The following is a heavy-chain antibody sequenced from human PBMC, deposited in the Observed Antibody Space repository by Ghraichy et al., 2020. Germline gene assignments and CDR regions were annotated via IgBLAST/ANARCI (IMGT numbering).Heavy chain of an antibody. D-gene: IGHD4-17*01. V-gene: IGHV4-59*01. CDR1: GGSISTYY. Sequence: ESLNISCTVSGGSISTYYWSWIRQPPGKGLQWIEYIYYSGSTNSNPSLKSRVTISIDTSKNQFSLKLTSVTAADTAVYYCARGDYGDYVHDPWGQGTLVIVSS. J-gene: IGHJ5*02. CDR3: ARGDYGDYVHDP. CDR2: IYYSGST.